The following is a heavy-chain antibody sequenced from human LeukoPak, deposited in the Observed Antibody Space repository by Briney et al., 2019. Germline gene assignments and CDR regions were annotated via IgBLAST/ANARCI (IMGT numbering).Heavy chain of an antibody. CDR3: ARGVENYGSGSYRNWFDP. J-gene: IGHJ5*02. Sequence: SETLSLTCTVSGGSISSSSYYWGWIRQPPGKGLEWIGSIYYSGSTYYNPSLKSRVTISVDTSKSQFSLKLSSVTAADTAVYYCARGVENYGSGSYRNWFDPWGQGTLVTVSS. CDR2: IYYSGST. D-gene: IGHD3-10*01. CDR1: GGSISSSSYY. V-gene: IGHV4-39*07.